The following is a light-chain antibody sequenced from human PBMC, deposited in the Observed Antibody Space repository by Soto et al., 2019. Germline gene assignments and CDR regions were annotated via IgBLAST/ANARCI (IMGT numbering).Light chain of an antibody. Sequence: QSVLTQPRSVSGSPGQSVTISCTGTNSDVGTFYFVSWYQQYPDKGPKLIIYDVTERPSGVPDRFSGSKSGNTASLTISGLQAEDEADYYCCSYAGSYTYVFRSGTKVTVL. CDR1: NSDVGTFYF. J-gene: IGLJ1*01. V-gene: IGLV2-11*01. CDR2: DVT. CDR3: CSYAGSYTYV.